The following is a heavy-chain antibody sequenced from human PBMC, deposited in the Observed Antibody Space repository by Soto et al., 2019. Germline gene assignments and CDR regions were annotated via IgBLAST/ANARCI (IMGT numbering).Heavy chain of an antibody. CDR3: ARASSSSWLYYYYYGMDV. CDR2: MNPNSGNT. D-gene: IGHD6-13*01. CDR1: GYTFTSYD. J-gene: IGHJ6*02. V-gene: IGHV1-8*01. Sequence: QVQLVQSGAEVKKPGASVEVSCKASGYTFTSYDINWVRQATGQGLEWMGWMNPNSGNTGYAQKFQGRVTMTRNTSISTAYMELSSLRSEDTAVYYCARASSSSWLYYYYYGMDVWGQGTTVTVSS.